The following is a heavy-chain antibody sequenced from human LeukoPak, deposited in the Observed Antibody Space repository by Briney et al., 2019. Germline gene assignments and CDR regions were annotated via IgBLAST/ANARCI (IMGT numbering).Heavy chain of an antibody. V-gene: IGHV3-23*01. CDR2: MSGSGGST. Sequence: GGSLRLSCAASGFTFSIYGMSWVRQAPGRGLEWVSAMSGSGGSTYYADSVKGRFTISRDNSKNTLYLQMNSLRAEDTAVYYCANHRGKSYAFDIWGQGTMVTVSS. CDR3: ANHRGKSYAFDI. D-gene: IGHD3-10*01. J-gene: IGHJ3*02. CDR1: GFTFSIYG.